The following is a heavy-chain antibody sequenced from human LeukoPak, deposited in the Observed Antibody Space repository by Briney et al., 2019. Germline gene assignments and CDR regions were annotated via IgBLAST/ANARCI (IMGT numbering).Heavy chain of an antibody. V-gene: IGHV1-69*01. CDR2: IIPIFGTA. Sequence: GSSVKVSCKASGGTFSSYGISWVRQAPGQGLEWMGGIIPIFGTANYAQKFQGRVTITADESTSTAYMELSSLRSEDTAVYYCARDKMVATRDGFDYWGQGTLVTVSS. D-gene: IGHD5-12*01. CDR3: ARDKMVATRDGFDY. CDR1: GGTFSSYG. J-gene: IGHJ4*02.